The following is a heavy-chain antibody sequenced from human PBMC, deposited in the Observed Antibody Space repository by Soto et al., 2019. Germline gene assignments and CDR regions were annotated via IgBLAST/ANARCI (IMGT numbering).Heavy chain of an antibody. V-gene: IGHV4-61*08. CDR1: GGSISSGGYS. Sequence: SETLSLTCAVSGGSISSGGYSWSWIRQPPGKGLEWIGYIYYSGSTNYNPSLKSRVTISVDTSKNQFSLKLSSVTAADTAVYYCARRYSSAFDIWGQGTTVTVSS. D-gene: IGHD6-13*01. CDR3: ARRYSSAFDI. CDR2: IYYSGST. J-gene: IGHJ3*02.